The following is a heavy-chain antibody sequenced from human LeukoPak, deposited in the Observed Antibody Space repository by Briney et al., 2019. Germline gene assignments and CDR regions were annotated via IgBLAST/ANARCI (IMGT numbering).Heavy chain of an antibody. CDR1: GASISSYY. CDR2: IYYSGRT. V-gene: IGHV4-59*01. J-gene: IGHJ6*03. D-gene: IGHD3-22*01. CDR3: ARTRIYDSSGYYLYYYMDV. Sequence: WETLSLTWTVSGASISSYYWSWIRQPPGKGLGWIGYIYYSGRTNYNHSLKSRVTITVDTSKNQYSLKLSSVTAADTAVYYCARTRIYDSSGYYLYYYMDVWGKGTTVTISS.